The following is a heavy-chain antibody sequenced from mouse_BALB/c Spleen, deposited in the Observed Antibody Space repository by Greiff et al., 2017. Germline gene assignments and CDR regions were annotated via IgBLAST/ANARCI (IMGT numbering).Heavy chain of an antibody. Sequence: EVKVEESGPGLVKPSQSLSLTCTVTGYSITSDYAWNWIRQFPGNKLEWMGYISYSGSTSYNPSLKSRISITRDTSKNQFFLQLNSVTTEDTATYYCARDWDGAMDYWGQGTSVTVSS. CDR3: ARDWDGAMDY. CDR2: ISYSGST. J-gene: IGHJ4*01. D-gene: IGHD4-1*01. V-gene: IGHV3-2*02. CDR1: GYSITSDYA.